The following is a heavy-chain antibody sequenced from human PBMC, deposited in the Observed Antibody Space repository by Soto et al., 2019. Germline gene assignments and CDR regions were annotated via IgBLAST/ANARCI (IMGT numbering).Heavy chain of an antibody. CDR3: ATDRSYSNSYLFDH. CDR2: INWNSGRI. D-gene: IGHD6-6*01. Sequence: EVQLVESGGGLVQPGRSLRLSCAASGFIFDDYAMYWVRQAPGKGLEWVSGINWNSGRIGYADSVKGRFTISRDNAKNSLYLEMNSLSAEDTALYDCATDRSYSNSYLFDHWGQGTLVTVSS. J-gene: IGHJ4*02. V-gene: IGHV3-9*01. CDR1: GFIFDDYA.